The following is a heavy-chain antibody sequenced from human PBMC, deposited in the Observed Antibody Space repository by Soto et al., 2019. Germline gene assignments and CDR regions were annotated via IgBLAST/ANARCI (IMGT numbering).Heavy chain of an antibody. CDR3: ARSNYADYGAQPDH. D-gene: IGHD4-17*01. CDR1: GGSINDGAYY. Sequence: QVQLQESGPGLVKPSQTLSLTCTVSGGSINDGAYYWNWIRQHPEKGLEWIGYIRYSGNTYYNPSLKSRVIISLDTCKNQFSLMLRSVTAADTAVYYCARSNYADYGAQPDHWGQGTPVTVSS. J-gene: IGHJ4*02. V-gene: IGHV4-31*03. CDR2: IRYSGNT.